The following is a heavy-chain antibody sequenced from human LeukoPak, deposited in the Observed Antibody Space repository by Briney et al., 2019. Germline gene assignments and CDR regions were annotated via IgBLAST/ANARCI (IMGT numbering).Heavy chain of an antibody. CDR2: ISGYVGST. V-gene: IGHV3-23*01. CDR3: AARTAAVH. Sequence: GGSLRLSCAASGFTFSSYAMTWVRQGPGKGLEWVSSISGYVGSTHYADSVKGRFTISRDNSKNTVFLQMSSLRAEDTAVYYCAARTAAVHWGQGTLVTVSS. J-gene: IGHJ4*02. D-gene: IGHD6-13*01. CDR1: GFTFSSYA.